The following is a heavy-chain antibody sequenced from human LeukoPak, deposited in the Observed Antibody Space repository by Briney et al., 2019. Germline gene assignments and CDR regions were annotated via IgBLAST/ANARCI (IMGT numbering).Heavy chain of an antibody. V-gene: IGHV3-30*18. CDR2: ISYDGSNK. D-gene: IGHD5-18*01. J-gene: IGHJ4*02. CDR1: GFTFSSYG. Sequence: GGSLRLSCAASGFTFSSYGMHWVRLAPGKGLEWVAVISYDGSNKYYADSVKGRFTISRDNSKNTLYLQMNSLRAEDTAMYYCAKDRGYSYGYYFDYWGQGTLVTVSS. CDR3: AKDRGYSYGYYFDY.